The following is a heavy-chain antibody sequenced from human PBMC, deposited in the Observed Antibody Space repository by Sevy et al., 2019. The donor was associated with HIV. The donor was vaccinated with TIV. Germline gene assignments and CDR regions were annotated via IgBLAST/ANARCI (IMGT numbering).Heavy chain of an antibody. J-gene: IGHJ4*02. CDR2: INAISSNI. V-gene: IGHV3-21*01. CDR1: GFTFSSYA. Sequence: GESLKISCAASGFTFSSYAMNWVRQAPGKGLEWVSSINAISSNIYYADSVKGRFTISRDNAKNSLYLQMNSVRAEDTAVYYCARDLFSGGNAVYGYWGQGTLVTVSS. D-gene: IGHD2-15*01. CDR3: ARDLFSGGNAVYGY.